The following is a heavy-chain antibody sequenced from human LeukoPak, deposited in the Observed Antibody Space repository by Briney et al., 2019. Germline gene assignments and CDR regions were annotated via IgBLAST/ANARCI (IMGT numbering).Heavy chain of an antibody. CDR1: GGSISSSNYY. V-gene: IGHV4-61*01. CDR3: ARTNQISETAFDI. Sequence: SETLSLTCTVSGGSISSSNYYWSWIRQTPGKGLEWIGYILSSGSTNYNPSVKSRVTITVDTSKNQFSLKLYSVTAADTAVYYCARTNQISETAFDIWGPGSVVIVTS. CDR2: ILSSGST. D-gene: IGHD1-14*01. J-gene: IGHJ3*02.